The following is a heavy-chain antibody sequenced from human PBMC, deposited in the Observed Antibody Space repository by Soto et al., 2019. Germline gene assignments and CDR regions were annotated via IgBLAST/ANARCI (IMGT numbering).Heavy chain of an antibody. CDR3: ARGIEGWYQGRYYYGMDV. CDR1: GGSVSSGSYY. Sequence: QVQLQESGPGLVKPSETISLTCTVCGGSVSSGSYYWSWIRQPPEKGLEWIGYIYYSGSTNYNPSLKSRVTISVDTSKNQFSLKLSSVTAADTAVYYCARGIEGWYQGRYYYGMDVWGQGTTVTVSS. V-gene: IGHV4-61*01. D-gene: IGHD6-19*01. J-gene: IGHJ6*02. CDR2: IYYSGST.